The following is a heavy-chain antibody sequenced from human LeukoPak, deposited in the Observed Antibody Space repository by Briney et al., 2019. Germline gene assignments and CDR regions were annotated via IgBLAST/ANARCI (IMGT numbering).Heavy chain of an antibody. Sequence: SETLSLTCTVSGGSISSYHWSWIRQPPGKGLEWIGYIYYSGSTNYNPSLKSRVTISVDTSKNQFSLKLSSVTAADTAVYYCARDRGYYDSSGYAGPYYGMDVWGQGTTVTVSS. D-gene: IGHD3-22*01. J-gene: IGHJ6*02. V-gene: IGHV4-59*01. CDR3: ARDRGYYDSSGYAGPYYGMDV. CDR1: GGSISSYH. CDR2: IYYSGST.